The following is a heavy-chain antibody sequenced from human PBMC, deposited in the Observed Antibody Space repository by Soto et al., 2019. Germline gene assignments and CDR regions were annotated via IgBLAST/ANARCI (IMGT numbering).Heavy chain of an antibody. CDR2: IIPIFGTA. CDR3: ARDSANYYDSSGAFGY. J-gene: IGHJ4*02. D-gene: IGHD3-22*01. Sequence: QVQLVQSGAEVKKPGSSVKVSCKASGGTFSSYAISWLRQAPGQGLEWMGGIIPIFGTANYAQKFQGRVTITADESTSTAYMELRSLRSEDTAVYYCARDSANYYDSSGAFGYWGQGTLVTVSS. V-gene: IGHV1-69*01. CDR1: GGTFSSYA.